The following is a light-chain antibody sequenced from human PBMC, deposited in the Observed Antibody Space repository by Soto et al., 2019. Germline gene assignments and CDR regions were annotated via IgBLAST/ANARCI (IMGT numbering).Light chain of an antibody. Sequence: QSVLTQPASVPGSPGQSITISCTGTSSDVGSYNLVSWYQQHPGKAPKLMIYEGSKRPSGVSNRFSGSKSGNTASLTISGLQAEDEADYYCCSYAGSSTPMVFGTGTKVTVL. CDR3: CSYAGSSTPMV. CDR2: EGS. V-gene: IGLV2-23*01. J-gene: IGLJ1*01. CDR1: SSDVGSYNL.